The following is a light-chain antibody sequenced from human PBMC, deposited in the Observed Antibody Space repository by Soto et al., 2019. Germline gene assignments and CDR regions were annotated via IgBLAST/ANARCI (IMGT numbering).Light chain of an antibody. Sequence: QSALTQPASVSGSPGQSITISCTGTSSDVGGFNYVSWYQLHPGKAPKLMIYEVTNRPSGISNRFSGSKSGNTASLTISGLQAEDEADYYCISYTSSAYVVFGGGTKLTVL. V-gene: IGLV2-14*01. CDR3: ISYTSSAYVV. CDR2: EVT. J-gene: IGLJ2*01. CDR1: SSDVGGFNY.